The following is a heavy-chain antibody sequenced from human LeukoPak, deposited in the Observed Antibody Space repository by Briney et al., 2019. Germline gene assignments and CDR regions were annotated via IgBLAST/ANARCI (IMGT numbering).Heavy chain of an antibody. CDR1: GYTFTSYD. CDR2: MNPNSGNT. CDR3: ARRARYCSSTSCYPNFDY. V-gene: IGHV1-8*03. J-gene: IGHJ4*02. Sequence: ASVKVSCKASGYTFTSYDINWVRQAPGQGLEWMGWMNPNSGNTGYAQKFQGRVTITRNTSISTAYMELSSLRSEDTAVYYCARRARYCSSTSCYPNFDYWGQGTWSPSPQ. D-gene: IGHD2-2*01.